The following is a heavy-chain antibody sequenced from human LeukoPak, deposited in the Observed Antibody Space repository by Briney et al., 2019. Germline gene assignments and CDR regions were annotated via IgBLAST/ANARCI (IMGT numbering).Heavy chain of an antibody. V-gene: IGHV3-23*01. J-gene: IGHJ4*02. CDR1: GVTLSSYA. CDR2: ISSSGSGGIT. Sequence: GGSLRLSCAASGVTLSSYAMSWARQAPGKELEWVSGISSSGSGGITYYADSVKGRFTISRDNSKNTLYLQMNSLRAEDTAVYYCAKTLSLFGVVPGSPPEYYFDYWGQGTLVTVSS. CDR3: AKTLSLFGVVPGSPPEYYFDY. D-gene: IGHD3-3*01.